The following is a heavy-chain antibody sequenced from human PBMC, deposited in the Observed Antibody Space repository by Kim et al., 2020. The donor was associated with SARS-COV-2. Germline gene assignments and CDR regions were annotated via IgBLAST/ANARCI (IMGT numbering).Heavy chain of an antibody. Sequence: ASVKVSCKASGYTLTSYGISWVRQAPGQGLEWMGWISGYNGNTNYAQNLQDRVTMTTDTSTSTAYMELRSLRSDDTAVYYCAREEGILTMIVVGPRYYFDYWGQGTLVTVSS. CDR3: AREEGILTMIVVGPRYYFDY. V-gene: IGHV1-18*04. D-gene: IGHD3-22*01. CDR1: GYTLTSYG. CDR2: ISGYNGNT. J-gene: IGHJ4*02.